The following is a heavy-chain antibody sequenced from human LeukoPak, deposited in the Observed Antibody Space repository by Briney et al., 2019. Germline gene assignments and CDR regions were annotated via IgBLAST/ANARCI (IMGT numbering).Heavy chain of an antibody. V-gene: IGHV4-4*07. Sequence: SETLSLTRTVSGGSLSSYYWSWIRQPARKGLEWIGRIYTSGSTNYNPSLKSRVTISVDKSKNQFSLKLSSVTAADTAVYYCARDPGSSYFDYWGQGTLVTVSS. CDR3: ARDPGSSYFDY. J-gene: IGHJ4*02. D-gene: IGHD1-26*01. CDR1: GGSLSSYY. CDR2: IYTSGST.